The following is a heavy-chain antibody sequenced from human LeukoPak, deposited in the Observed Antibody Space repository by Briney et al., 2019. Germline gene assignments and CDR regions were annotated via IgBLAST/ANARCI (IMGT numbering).Heavy chain of an antibody. D-gene: IGHD6-13*01. Sequence: SQTLSLTCTVSGGSISSGDYYWSWIRQPPGKGLEWIGYIYYSGSTNYNPSLKSRVTISVDTSKNQFSLKLSSVTAADTAVYYCARGSWVGGGHFDYWGQGTLVTVSS. CDR1: GGSISSGDYY. CDR2: IYYSGST. J-gene: IGHJ4*02. V-gene: IGHV4-61*08. CDR3: ARGSWVGGGHFDY.